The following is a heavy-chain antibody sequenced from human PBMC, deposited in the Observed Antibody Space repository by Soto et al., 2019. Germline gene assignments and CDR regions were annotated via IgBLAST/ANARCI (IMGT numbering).Heavy chain of an antibody. CDR3: ARAPGRAGIILFDY. D-gene: IGHD3-16*02. CDR1: GFTVSSNY. J-gene: IGHJ4*02. Sequence: GGSLRLSCAASGFTVSSNYMSWVRQAPGKGLEWVSVIYSGGSTYYADSVKGRFTISRDNSKNTLYLQMDSLRPEDSAMYFCARAPGRAGIILFDYWGQGTLVTVSS. CDR2: IYSGGST. V-gene: IGHV3-53*05.